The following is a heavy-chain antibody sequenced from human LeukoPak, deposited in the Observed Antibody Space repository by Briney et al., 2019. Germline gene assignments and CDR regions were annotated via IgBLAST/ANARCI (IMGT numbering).Heavy chain of an antibody. CDR3: ARVEWAYYYGSGSYYQPFDY. CDR2: INPSGGST. J-gene: IGHJ4*02. D-gene: IGHD3-10*01. V-gene: IGHV1-46*01. Sequence: GASVKVSCKASGYTFTGYYMHWVRQAPGQGLEWMGIINPSGGSTSYAQKFQGRVTMTRDTSTSTVYMELSSLRSEDTAVYYCARVEWAYYYGSGSYYQPFDYWGQGTLVTVSS. CDR1: GYTFTGYY.